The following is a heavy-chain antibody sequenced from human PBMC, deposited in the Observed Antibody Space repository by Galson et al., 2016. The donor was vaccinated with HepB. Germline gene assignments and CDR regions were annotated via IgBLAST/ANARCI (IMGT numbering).Heavy chain of an antibody. CDR1: GFTFSSYG. J-gene: IGHJ5*01. Sequence: SLRLSCAASGFTFSSYGMHWVRQAPGKGLEWVAVISYDGTNKYYADSVKGRFTISRDNVKNTLNLEMNSLRVDDTAVYYCAREMGQWEFQGRWFDPWGQGTLVSVSS. V-gene: IGHV3-30*03. D-gene: IGHD1-26*01. CDR2: ISYDGTNK. CDR3: AREMGQWEFQGRWFDP.